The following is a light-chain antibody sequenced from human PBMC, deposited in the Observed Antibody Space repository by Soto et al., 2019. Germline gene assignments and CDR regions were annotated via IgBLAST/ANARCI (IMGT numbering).Light chain of an antibody. V-gene: IGKV3-11*01. CDR1: QRVSSY. CDR2: DAS. J-gene: IGKJ4*01. CDR3: QQRSNWPRGT. Sequence: EIVLTQSPATLSLSPGERATLSCRPSQRVSSYLACYQQKPCHAPRLLIYDASIRDTGIPAWFSGSGSGKDFTLTISSLEPEDFAVYYCQQRSNWPRGTFGGGTKVDIK.